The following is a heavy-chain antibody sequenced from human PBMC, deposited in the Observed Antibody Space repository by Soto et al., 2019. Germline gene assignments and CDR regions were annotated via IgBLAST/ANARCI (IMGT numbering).Heavy chain of an antibody. J-gene: IGHJ3*02. CDR3: ARWGDCSSTSCHDAFDI. D-gene: IGHD2-2*01. V-gene: IGHV1-18*01. Sequence: QVQLVQSGAEVKKPGASVKVSCKASGYTFTSYGISWVRQAPGQGLEWMGWFSAYNGNTNYAQKLQGRVTMTTDTSTSTAYMELRSLRSDDTAVYYCARWGDCSSTSCHDAFDIWGQGTMVTVSS. CDR2: FSAYNGNT. CDR1: GYTFTSYG.